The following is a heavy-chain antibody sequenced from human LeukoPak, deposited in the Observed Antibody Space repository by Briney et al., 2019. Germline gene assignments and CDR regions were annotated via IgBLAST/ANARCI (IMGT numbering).Heavy chain of an antibody. D-gene: IGHD1-26*01. CDR1: GFTFSDYA. J-gene: IGHJ4*02. Sequence: GGSLRISCAASGFTFSDYAMSWVRQAPGKGLEWVSAISTSGSITYYADSVKGRFTISRDNLKNTLYVQMNSLRAEDTAVYYCTKITGGNYWGQGTQVTVSS. CDR3: TKITGGNY. CDR2: ISTSGSIT. V-gene: IGHV3-23*01.